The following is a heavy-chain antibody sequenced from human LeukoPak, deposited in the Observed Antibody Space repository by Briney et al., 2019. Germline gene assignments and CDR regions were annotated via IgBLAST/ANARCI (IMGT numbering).Heavy chain of an antibody. Sequence: ASETLSLTCAVYGGSFSGYYWSWIRQPPGKGLEWIGEINHSGSTNYNPSLKSRVTISVDTSKNQFSLKLSSVTAADTAVYYCASRTPKTNGYCSGGSCYSRGPFDYWGQGTLVTASS. J-gene: IGHJ4*02. D-gene: IGHD2-15*01. V-gene: IGHV4-34*01. CDR2: INHSGST. CDR1: GGSFSGYY. CDR3: ASRTPKTNGYCSGGSCYSRGPFDY.